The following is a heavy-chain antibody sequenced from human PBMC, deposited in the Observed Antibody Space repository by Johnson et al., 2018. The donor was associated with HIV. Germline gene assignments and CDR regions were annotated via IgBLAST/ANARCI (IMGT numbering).Heavy chain of an antibody. J-gene: IGHJ3*02. CDR1: GFTFSNFG. Sequence: VQLVESGGGVVQPGGSLRLSCAASGFTFSNFGMHWVRQAPGKGLEWVSYISSSGSTIYYADSVKGRFTISRDNAKNSLYLQMNSLRAEDTAVYYCAREGWDIVVVVAATRGRGAFDIWGQGTMVTVSS. D-gene: IGHD2-15*01. V-gene: IGHV3-48*04. CDR2: ISSSGSTI. CDR3: AREGWDIVVVVAATRGRGAFDI.